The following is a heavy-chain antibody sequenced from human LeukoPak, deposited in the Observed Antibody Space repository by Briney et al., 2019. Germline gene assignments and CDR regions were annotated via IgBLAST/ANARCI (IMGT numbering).Heavy chain of an antibody. CDR3: ARVGSYDTYFEY. CDR2: ISSNGGST. V-gene: IGHV3-64*01. D-gene: IGHD3-22*01. CDR1: GFTFSSYA. J-gene: IGHJ4*02. Sequence: GGSLRLSCAASGFTFSSYAMHWVRQAPGKGLEYVSAISSNGGSTYYANSVKGRFTISRDNSKNTLYLQMGSLRAEDMAVYYCARVGSYDTYFEYWGQGTLVTVSS.